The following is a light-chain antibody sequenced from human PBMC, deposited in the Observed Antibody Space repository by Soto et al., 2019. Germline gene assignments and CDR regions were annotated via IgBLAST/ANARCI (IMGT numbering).Light chain of an antibody. V-gene: IGLV2-23*01. CDR2: EGS. CDR1: SSDVGSYNL. J-gene: IGLJ2*01. CDR3: CSYAGSSVA. Sequence: QSALTQPASVSGSPGQSITISCTGTSSDVGSYNLVSWYQQHPGKAPKLMIYEGSKRPSGVSNRFSGSKSGNTASLTISWVQAEDEAEYYCCSYAGSSVAFGGGTKLTVL.